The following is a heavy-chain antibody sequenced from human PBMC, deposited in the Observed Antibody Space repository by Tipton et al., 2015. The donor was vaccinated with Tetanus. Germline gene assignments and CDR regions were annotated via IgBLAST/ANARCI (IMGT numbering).Heavy chain of an antibody. V-gene: IGHV3-7*01. CDR1: GFTFSTTW. J-gene: IGHJ4*02. D-gene: IGHD5-24*01. CDR2: INEDGSET. CDR3: ARGSGFTGYNN. Sequence: SLRLSCAVSGFTFSTTWFSWVRQAPGKGLEWVASINEDGSETYYGDSVKGRFTISRDNAKNSVYLQMNILKVEDTAIYFCARGSGFTGYNNWGQGTLVPVSS.